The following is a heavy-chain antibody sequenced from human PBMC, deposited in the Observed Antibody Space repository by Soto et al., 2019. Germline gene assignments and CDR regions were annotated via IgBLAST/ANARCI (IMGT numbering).Heavy chain of an antibody. CDR1: GGSFSSGSYC. CDR2: IYYSGST. J-gene: IGHJ5*02. CDR3: AGPKIAFYNWFDP. Sequence: SETLSLTCTVSGGSFSSGSYCWSWIRQHPGKGLEWIGYIYYSGSTYYNPSLKSRVTMSADTSKNQFSLKLSSVTAADTAVYYCAGPKIAFYNWFDPWGRGTLVTVS. V-gene: IGHV4-31*03. D-gene: IGHD3-3*02.